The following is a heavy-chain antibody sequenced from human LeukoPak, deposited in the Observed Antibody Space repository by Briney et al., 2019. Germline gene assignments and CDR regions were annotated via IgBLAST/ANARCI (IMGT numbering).Heavy chain of an antibody. Sequence: GGSLRLSCAASGFTFSNAWMSWVRQAPGKGLEWVSSISSSSSYIYYADSVKGRFTISRDNAKNSLYLQMNSLRAEDTAVYYCARAYGSGTNWGQGTLVTVSS. J-gene: IGHJ4*02. D-gene: IGHD3-10*01. CDR2: ISSSSSYI. CDR1: GFTFSNAW. V-gene: IGHV3-21*01. CDR3: ARAYGSGTN.